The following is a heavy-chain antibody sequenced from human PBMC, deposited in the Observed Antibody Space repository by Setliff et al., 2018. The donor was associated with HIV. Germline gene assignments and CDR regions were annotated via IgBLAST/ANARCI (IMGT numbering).Heavy chain of an antibody. D-gene: IGHD6-13*01. Sequence: PSETLSLTCTVSGGSISSYSWSWIRQPPGKGLEWIGYIYTSGITTYNPSLKSRVTISVDTSKNQFSLKVTSVTAADTAVYYCARGARLLAGYSDRWDYYYMAVWGKGTTVTVSS. V-gene: IGHV4-4*09. CDR1: GGSISSYS. J-gene: IGHJ6*03. CDR2: IYTSGIT. CDR3: ARGARLLAGYSDRWDYYYMAV.